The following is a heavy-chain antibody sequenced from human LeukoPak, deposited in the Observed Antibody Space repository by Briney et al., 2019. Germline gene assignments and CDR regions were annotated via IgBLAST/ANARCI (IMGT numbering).Heavy chain of an antibody. J-gene: IGHJ4*02. D-gene: IGHD4-11*01. CDR2: ITKSGDNT. CDR1: GFTFSNYA. V-gene: IGHV3-23*01. CDR3: ADSNYWYPVDY. Sequence: PGGSLRLSCAASGFTFSNYAMRWVRQAPGKGLEWASSITKSGDNTYYTDSVKGRFTISRDNSKNTLYLQMHSLRAEDTALYYCADSNYWYPVDYWGRGTLVTVSS.